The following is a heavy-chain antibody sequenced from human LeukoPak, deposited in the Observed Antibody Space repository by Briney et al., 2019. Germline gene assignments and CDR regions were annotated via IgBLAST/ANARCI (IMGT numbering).Heavy chain of an antibody. D-gene: IGHD3-10*01. CDR1: GGSISSSSYY. J-gene: IGHJ4*02. V-gene: IGHV4-39*07. Sequence: SETLSLTCTVSGGSISSSSYYWGWIRQPPGKGLEWIGSIYYSGSTYYNPSLKSRVTISVDTSKNQFSLKLSSVTAADTAVYYCARGHKPYYYGSGSSRAPFDYWGQGTLVTVSS. CDR2: IYYSGST. CDR3: ARGHKPYYYGSGSSRAPFDY.